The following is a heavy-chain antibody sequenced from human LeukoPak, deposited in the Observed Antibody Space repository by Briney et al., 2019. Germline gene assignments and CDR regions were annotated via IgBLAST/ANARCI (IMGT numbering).Heavy chain of an antibody. J-gene: IGHJ3*01. V-gene: IGHV4-59*01. CDR3: ARSQWGYAFDV. CDR2: IHYTGST. D-gene: IGHD1-26*01. CDR1: GGSINNYY. Sequence: PSETLSLTCTVSGGSINNYYWTWIRQPPGKRLEWIGYIHYTGSTNYNPSLRSRVTVSLDTSKNQSSLKLSSVTAADTAVYYCARSQWGYAFDVWDQGTMVSVSS.